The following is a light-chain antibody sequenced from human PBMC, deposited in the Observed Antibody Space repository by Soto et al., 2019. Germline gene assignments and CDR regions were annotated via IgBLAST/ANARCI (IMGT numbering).Light chain of an antibody. CDR2: ATS. Sequence: EIVLTQSPGTLSLSPGEGATLSCRASQSVSRTYLAWYQQKPVQAPRLLIYATSSRATGIPDRFSGSGSGTDFTLTISRLEPEDFAVYYCQQYGRSGTFGQGTKVEIK. CDR1: QSVSRTY. J-gene: IGKJ1*01. V-gene: IGKV3-20*01. CDR3: QQYGRSGT.